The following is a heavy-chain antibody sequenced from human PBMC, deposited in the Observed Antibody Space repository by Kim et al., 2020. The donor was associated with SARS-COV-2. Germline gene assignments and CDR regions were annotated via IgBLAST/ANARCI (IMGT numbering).Heavy chain of an antibody. D-gene: IGHD1-1*01. J-gene: IGHJ4*02. CDR1: GFTFSSYA. Sequence: GGSLRLSCAASGFTFSSYAMHWVRQAPGKGLEWVAVISYDGSNKYYADSVKGRFTISRDNSKNTLYLQMNSLRAEDTAVYYCARDTKRYFDYWGQVTLVT. V-gene: IGHV3-30*04. CDR3: ARDTKRYFDY. CDR2: ISYDGSNK.